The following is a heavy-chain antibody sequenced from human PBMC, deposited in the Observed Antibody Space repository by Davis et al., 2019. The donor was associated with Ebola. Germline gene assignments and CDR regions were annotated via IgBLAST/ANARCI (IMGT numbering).Heavy chain of an antibody. Sequence: ESLKISCAASGFTFSSYAMSWVRQAPGKGLEWVSAISGSGGSTYYADSVKGRFTISRDNSKNTLYLQMNSLKTDDTAVYYCTTDIVVVPAAPYYYYYGMDVWGQGTTVTVSS. V-gene: IGHV3-23*01. CDR1: GFTFSSYA. CDR2: ISGSGGST. D-gene: IGHD2-2*01. J-gene: IGHJ6*02. CDR3: TTDIVVVPAAPYYYYYGMDV.